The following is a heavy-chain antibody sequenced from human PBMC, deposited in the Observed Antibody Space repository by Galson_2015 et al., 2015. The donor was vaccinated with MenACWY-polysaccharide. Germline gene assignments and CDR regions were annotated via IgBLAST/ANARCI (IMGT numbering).Heavy chain of an antibody. CDR2: ISYDGSNK. CDR1: GVTFRSSA. Sequence: SLRLSCSASGVTFRSSAMHWVRPAPGKGLGWVAVISYDGSNKYYADFLKGRFTISRDNSKNMVFLQMNSLRTEDTAVYYWASGYCGRTICSPPFEYWGQGTLVSVSS. V-gene: IGHV3-30-3*01. J-gene: IGHJ4*02. CDR3: ASGYCGRTICSPPFEY. D-gene: IGHD2-2*01.